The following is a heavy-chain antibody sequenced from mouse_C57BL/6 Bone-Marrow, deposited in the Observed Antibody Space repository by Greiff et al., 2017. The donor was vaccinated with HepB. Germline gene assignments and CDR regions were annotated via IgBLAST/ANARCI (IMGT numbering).Heavy chain of an antibody. CDR1: GYTFTSYW. CDR2: IHPNSGST. J-gene: IGHJ1*03. CDR3: AREVVYCGSSDGWYFDV. D-gene: IGHD1-1*01. Sequence: QVQLQQPGAELVKPGASVKLSCKASGYTFTSYWMHWVKQRPGQGLEWIGMIHPNSGSTNYNEKFKSKATLTVDKSSSTAYMQLSSLTSEDSAVYYCAREVVYCGSSDGWYFDVWGTGTTVTVSS. V-gene: IGHV1-64*01.